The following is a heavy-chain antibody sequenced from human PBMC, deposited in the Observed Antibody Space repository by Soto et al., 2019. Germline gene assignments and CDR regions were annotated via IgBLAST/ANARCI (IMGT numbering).Heavy chain of an antibody. CDR3: ARNDILTSPGFTDY. J-gene: IGHJ4*02. V-gene: IGHV1-18*04. D-gene: IGHD3-9*01. Sequence: ASVKVSCKASGYTFTSYGISWVRQAPGQGLEWMAAISAYSGNKNYAQKLQGRVTMPPDTSTSTAYLELRSLRSDDTAVYYCARNDILTSPGFTDYWGQGTLVTVSS. CDR1: GYTFTSYG. CDR2: ISAYSGNK.